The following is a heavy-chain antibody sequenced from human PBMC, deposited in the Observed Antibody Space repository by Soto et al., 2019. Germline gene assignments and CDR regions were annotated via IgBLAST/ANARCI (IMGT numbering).Heavy chain of an antibody. J-gene: IGHJ6*02. V-gene: IGHV3-23*01. CDR3: ARDRSTDFGLDV. D-gene: IGHD3-3*01. CDR2: ISDGGERT. CDR1: GFTFSDYV. Sequence: EVLLLESGGDSVQPGGSLRLSCVASGFTFSDYVMSWVRQVPGKGLEGVSSISDGGERTDYRDSVRGRFTISRDNARVTLHLQMNSLRVDDTATYFCARDRSTDFGLDVWGQGTTVTVSS.